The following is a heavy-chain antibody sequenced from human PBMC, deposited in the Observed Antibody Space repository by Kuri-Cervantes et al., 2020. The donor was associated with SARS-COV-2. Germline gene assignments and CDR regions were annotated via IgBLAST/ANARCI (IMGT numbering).Heavy chain of an antibody. Sequence: ESLKISCTVSGGSISSSSYYWGWIRQPPGKGLEWIGSIYYSGSTYYNPSLKSRVTISVDTSKNQFSLKLSSVTAADAAAYYCARLPATVTPHYWGQGTLVTVSS. CDR1: GGSISSSSYY. V-gene: IGHV4-39*01. CDR2: IYYSGST. CDR3: ARLPATVTPHY. D-gene: IGHD4-17*01. J-gene: IGHJ4*02.